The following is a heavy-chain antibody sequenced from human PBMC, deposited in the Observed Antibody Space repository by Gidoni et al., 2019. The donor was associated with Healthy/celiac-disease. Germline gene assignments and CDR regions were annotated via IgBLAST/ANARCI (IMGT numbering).Heavy chain of an antibody. D-gene: IGHD2-2*01. CDR2: IKHSGST. Sequence: QVQLQQWGAGLLKPSETLSLTCAVYGGSFSGYYWSWIRQPPGKGLEWIGEIKHSGSTNYNPSLKSRVTISVDTSKNQFSLKLSSVTAADTAVYYCARIAQLRYYGMDVWGQGTTVTVSS. CDR3: ARIAQLRYYGMDV. CDR1: GGSFSGYY. J-gene: IGHJ6*02. V-gene: IGHV4-34*01.